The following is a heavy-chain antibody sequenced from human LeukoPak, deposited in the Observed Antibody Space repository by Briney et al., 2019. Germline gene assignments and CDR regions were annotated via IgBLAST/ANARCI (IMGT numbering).Heavy chain of an antibody. CDR2: INHSGST. D-gene: IGHD4-17*01. CDR1: GGSLSGYY. V-gene: IGHV4-34*01. J-gene: IGHJ4*02. Sequence: SETLSLTCAVYGGSLSGYYWSWIRQPPGKGLEWIGEINHSGSTNYNPSLKSRVTISVDTSKNQFSLKLSSVTAADTAVYYCARVTTTVTPWGQGTLVTVSS. CDR3: ARVTTTVTP.